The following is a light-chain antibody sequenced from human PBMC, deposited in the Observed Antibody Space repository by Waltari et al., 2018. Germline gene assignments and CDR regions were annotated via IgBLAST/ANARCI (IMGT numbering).Light chain of an antibody. CDR1: QRGTVIS. V-gene: IGKV3-20*01. CDR3: QQYDGEVVT. Sequence: CRASQRGTVISLNWYQQKLRQAPRLLIYGTSSRATGIPDRFSGSGSGTDFTLTISRLEPEDFAVYYCQQYDGEVVTFGGGTKVEI. J-gene: IGKJ4*01. CDR2: GTS.